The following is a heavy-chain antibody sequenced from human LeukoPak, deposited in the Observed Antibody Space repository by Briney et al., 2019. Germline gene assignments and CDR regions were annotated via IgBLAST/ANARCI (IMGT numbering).Heavy chain of an antibody. D-gene: IGHD3-22*01. Sequence: GASVKVSCKASGYTFTSYGISWVRQAPGQGLEWMGGIIPIFGTANYAQKFQGRVTITADESTSTAYMELSSLRSEDTAVYYCARENYDSSGLRGWFDPWGQGTLVTVSS. CDR3: ARENYDSSGLRGWFDP. J-gene: IGHJ5*02. CDR1: GYTFTSYG. V-gene: IGHV1-69*13. CDR2: IIPIFGTA.